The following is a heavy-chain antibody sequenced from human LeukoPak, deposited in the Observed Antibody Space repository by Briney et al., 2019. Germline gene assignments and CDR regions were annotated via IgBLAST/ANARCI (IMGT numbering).Heavy chain of an antibody. D-gene: IGHD2-15*01. CDR1: GGSFSGYY. V-gene: IGHV4-34*01. Sequence: SETLSLTCAVYGGSFSGYYWSWIRQPPGKGLEWIGEINHSGSTNYNPSLKSRVTISVDTSKNQFSLELSSVTAADTAVYYCARGSGHCSGGSCYGDYWGQGTLVTVSS. CDR2: INHSGST. CDR3: ARGSGHCSGGSCYGDY. J-gene: IGHJ4*02.